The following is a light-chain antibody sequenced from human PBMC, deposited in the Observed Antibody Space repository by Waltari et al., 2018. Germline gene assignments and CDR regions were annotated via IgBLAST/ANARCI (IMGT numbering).Light chain of an antibody. V-gene: IGKV1-27*01. CDR1: QGIGSN. Sequence: DIQMTQSPSSLSASVGGTVTITCQASQGIGSNLNWYQQKPGKAPKLLIYRTSTLNAGIPSLFSGSGSGTDFTLTISSLQPEALATYSCQQAYSYPLTFGGGTKVEIK. CDR3: QQAYSYPLT. CDR2: RTS. J-gene: IGKJ4*01.